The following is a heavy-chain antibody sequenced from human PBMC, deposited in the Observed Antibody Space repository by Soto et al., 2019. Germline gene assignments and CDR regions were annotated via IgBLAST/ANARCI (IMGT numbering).Heavy chain of an antibody. V-gene: IGHV1-24*01. D-gene: IGHD3-22*01. CDR1: GYTLTELS. J-gene: IGHJ3*02. CDR3: AYVTMIVVAHAFDI. CDR2: FDPEDGET. Sequence: ASVKVSCKVSGYTLTELSMHWVRQAPGKGLEWMGGFDPEDGETIYAQKFQGRVTMTEDTSTDTAYMELSSLRSEDTAVYYCAYVTMIVVAHAFDIWGQGTMVTVSS.